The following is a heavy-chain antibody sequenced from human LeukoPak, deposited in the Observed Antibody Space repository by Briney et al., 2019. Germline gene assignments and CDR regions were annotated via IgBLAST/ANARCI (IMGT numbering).Heavy chain of an antibody. CDR3: AREGSMTARPFVSIDY. J-gene: IGHJ4*02. CDR2: IHISGNT. D-gene: IGHD6-6*01. V-gene: IGHV4-4*07. CDR1: GGSISTYY. Sequence: SETLSLTCTVSGGSISTYYWSWIRQPAGKGLEWIGRIHISGNTDYNPSLESRVTMSVHTSKNQFSLKLTSVTAADTAVYYCAREGSMTARPFVSIDYWGQGTLVTVSS.